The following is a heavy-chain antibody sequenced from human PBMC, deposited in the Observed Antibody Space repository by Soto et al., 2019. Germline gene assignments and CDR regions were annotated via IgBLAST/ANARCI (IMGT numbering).Heavy chain of an antibody. V-gene: IGHV4-59*08. CDR3: ARHMVRGVISPLFDP. Sequence: SETLSLTCTVSGGSFSSYYWSWIRQPPGKGLEWIGYIYYSGSTNYNPSLKSRVTISVDTSKNQFSLKLSSVTAADTAVYYCARHMVRGVISPLFDPWGQGTLVTVSS. CDR2: IYYSGST. J-gene: IGHJ5*02. D-gene: IGHD3-10*01. CDR1: GGSFSSYY.